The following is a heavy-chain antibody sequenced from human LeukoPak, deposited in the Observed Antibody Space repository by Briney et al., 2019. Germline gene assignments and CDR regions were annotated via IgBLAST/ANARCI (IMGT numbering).Heavy chain of an antibody. V-gene: IGHV3-53*01. Sequence: AESLRLSCAPSGLTVSSNYLTWVRHAPGKWLEWVSVIYSGGSTYYADSVKGRFNISRDNYKNTMYLQMNSLRVEDTAVYYCARGGDGHDCWFSAFDIWGQGTVVTVSS. J-gene: IGHJ3*02. D-gene: IGHD3-3*01. CDR2: IYSGGST. CDR1: GLTVSSNY. CDR3: ARGGDGHDCWFSAFDI.